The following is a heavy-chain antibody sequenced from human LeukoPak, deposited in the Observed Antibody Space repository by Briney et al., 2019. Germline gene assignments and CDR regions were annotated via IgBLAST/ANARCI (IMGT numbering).Heavy chain of an antibody. Sequence: SETLSLTCAVYGESFSGYYWSWLRQPPGKGLEWLGEINHSGSTNFNPSLKSRVPISVDPSQNQFSPKLSSVAAADPAGYFCAREGLYCSGGSCDSSWFAPWGEGTLVTVS. CDR2: INHSGST. J-gene: IGHJ5*02. CDR3: AREGLYCSGGSCDSSWFAP. D-gene: IGHD2-15*01. CDR1: GESFSGYY. V-gene: IGHV4-34*01.